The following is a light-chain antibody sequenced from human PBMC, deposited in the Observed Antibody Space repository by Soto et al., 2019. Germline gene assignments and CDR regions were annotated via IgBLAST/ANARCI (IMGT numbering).Light chain of an antibody. CDR3: GSWDSSLSAYV. CDR2: DDN. CDR1: SSNIGGNS. Sequence: QSALTQPPSVAACPGQNGSVACAGISSNIGGNSVSWYQQLPGTAPKLLIYDDNKRPSGIPDRFSGSKSGTSATLGITGFQTGDEADYYCGSWDSSLSAYVFGTGTKVTVL. V-gene: IGLV1-51*01. J-gene: IGLJ1*01.